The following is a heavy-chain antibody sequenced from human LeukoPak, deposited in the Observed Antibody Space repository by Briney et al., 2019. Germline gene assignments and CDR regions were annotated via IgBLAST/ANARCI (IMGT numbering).Heavy chain of an antibody. CDR3: ARHYGDYRYYFDY. V-gene: IGHV4-39*01. CDR1: RGSTTSSSYY. Sequence: PQTLSLTRTLSRGSTTSSSYYWAWIRQPPGKGLEWIGSIYYSGSTYYNPSLKSRVTISVATSKNQFSLKLSSVPAADTAVYYCARHYGDYRYYFDYWGQGTLVTVSS. J-gene: IGHJ4*02. CDR2: IYYSGST. D-gene: IGHD4-17*01.